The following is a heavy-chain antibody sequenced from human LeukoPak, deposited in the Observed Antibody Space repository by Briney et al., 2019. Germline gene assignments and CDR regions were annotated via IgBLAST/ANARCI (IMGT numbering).Heavy chain of an antibody. J-gene: IGHJ6*04. CDR1: GFTFSSYA. D-gene: IGHD2-2*01. V-gene: IGHV3-64D*06. CDR3: VKTRAYCSSISCWVDYYYYGMDV. Sequence: GWSLRLTCSACGFTFSSYAMHWLRQPGARELEYVSAISSNGCSTYYADSVKGRFTIPRDNSKNTLYLQMSRLRAEDTAVYYCVKTRAYCSSISCWVDYYYYGMDVWGKGTTVTVSS. CDR2: ISSNGCST.